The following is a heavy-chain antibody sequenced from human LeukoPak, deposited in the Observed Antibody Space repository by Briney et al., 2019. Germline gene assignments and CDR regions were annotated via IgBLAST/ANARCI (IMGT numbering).Heavy chain of an antibody. CDR2: ISGDGGST. D-gene: IGHD2-15*01. CDR3: AKDASDCSGGSCYTGEADY. V-gene: IGHV3-43*02. J-gene: IGHJ4*02. Sequence: GGSLRLSCAASGFTFDDYAMHWVRQAPGKGLGLVSLISGDGGSTYYADSVKGRFTISRDNSKNSLYLQMNSLRTEDTALYYCAKDASDCSGGSCYTGEADYWGQGTLVTVSS. CDR1: GFTFDDYA.